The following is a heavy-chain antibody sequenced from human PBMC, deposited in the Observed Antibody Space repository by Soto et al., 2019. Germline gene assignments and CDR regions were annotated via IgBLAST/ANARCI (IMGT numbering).Heavy chain of an antibody. CDR2: IYYSGST. V-gene: IGHV4-59*01. D-gene: IGHD5-12*01. CDR1: GGSISSYY. Sequence: PSETLSLTCTVSGGSISSYYWSWIRQPPGKGLEWIGYIYYSGSTNYNPSLKSRVTISVDTSKNQFSLKLSSVTAADTAVYYCARVDPEMATIDYWGQGTLVTVSS. CDR3: ARVDPEMATIDY. J-gene: IGHJ4*02.